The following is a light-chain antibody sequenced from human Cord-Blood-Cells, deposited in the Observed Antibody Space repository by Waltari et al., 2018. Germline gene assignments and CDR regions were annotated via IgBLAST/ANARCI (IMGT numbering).Light chain of an antibody. CDR3: CSYAGSYTLV. CDR2: DVS. J-gene: IGLJ3*02. Sequence: QSALTQPRSVSGSPGQSVTISCTGTSSDVGGYNYVSWYQQHPGKAPKLMLYDVSKRPSGVPDRFSGSKSGNTSSLTIAVLQAEDEDDYYCCSYAGSYTLVFGGGTKLTVL. V-gene: IGLV2-11*01. CDR1: SSDVGGYNY.